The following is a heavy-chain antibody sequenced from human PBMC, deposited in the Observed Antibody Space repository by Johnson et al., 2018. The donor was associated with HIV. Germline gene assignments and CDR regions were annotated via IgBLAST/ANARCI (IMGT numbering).Heavy chain of an antibody. CDR3: ARDGTWELHRHAFDI. Sequence: QVQLVESGGGVVQPGRSLRLSRAASGFTFSSHAMHWVRQAPGQGLEWVAVISYDGSNNNDAESVNGRFTITRDNSKKTLYLQMNSPRAEDTAVYYCARDGTWELHRHAFDIWGQGTMVTVSS. J-gene: IGHJ3*02. CDR1: GFTFSSHA. V-gene: IGHV3-30*04. D-gene: IGHD1-26*01. CDR2: ISYDGSNN.